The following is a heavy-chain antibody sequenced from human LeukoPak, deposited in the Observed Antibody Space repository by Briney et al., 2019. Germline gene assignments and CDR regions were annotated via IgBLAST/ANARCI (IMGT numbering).Heavy chain of an antibody. CDR2: IIPIFGTA. CDR3: ARGQDIVVVPAALGSDAFDI. V-gene: IGHV1-69*05. Sequence: SVKVSCKASGGTFSSYAISWVRQAPGQGLEWTGGIIPIFGTANYAQKFQGRVTITTDESTSTAYMELSSLRSEDTAVYYCARGQDIVVVPAALGSDAFDIWGQGTMVTVSS. D-gene: IGHD2-2*01. J-gene: IGHJ3*02. CDR1: GGTFSSYA.